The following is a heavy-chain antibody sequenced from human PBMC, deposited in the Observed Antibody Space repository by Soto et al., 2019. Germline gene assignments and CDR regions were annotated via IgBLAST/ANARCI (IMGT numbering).Heavy chain of an antibody. D-gene: IGHD3-22*01. Sequence: GGALRLSCAASGFTFSSYAISWVLQAQGKELEWALAISGSGGSTYYAYSVKGRFTISRDNSKNTLYLQMNSLRAEGTAVYYCAKADDSSVYYFLWVFAIWVQRTIVTVS. J-gene: IGHJ3*02. CDR1: GFTFSSYA. CDR2: ISGSGGST. V-gene: IGHV3-23*01. CDR3: AKADDSSVYYFLWVFAI.